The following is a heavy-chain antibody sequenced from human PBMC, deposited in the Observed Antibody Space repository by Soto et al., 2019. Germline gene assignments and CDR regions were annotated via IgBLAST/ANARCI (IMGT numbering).Heavy chain of an antibody. CDR3: ARGPLGVDTAMAVDY. CDR1: GFTFSSYG. CDR2: IWYDGSNK. Sequence: GGSLRLSCAASGFTFSSYGMHWVRQAPGKGLEWVAVIWYDGSNKYYADSVKGRFTISRDNSKNTLYLQMNSLRAEDTAVYYCARGPLGVDTAMAVDYWGQGTLVTVSS. V-gene: IGHV3-33*01. J-gene: IGHJ4*02. D-gene: IGHD5-18*01.